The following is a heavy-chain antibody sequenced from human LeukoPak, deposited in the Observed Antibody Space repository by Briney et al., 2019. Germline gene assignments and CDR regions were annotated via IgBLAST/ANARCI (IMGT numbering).Heavy chain of an antibody. V-gene: IGHV1-69*06. J-gene: IGHJ6*03. D-gene: IGHD3-22*01. CDR1: GGTFSSYA. CDR2: IIPIFGTA. Sequence: GASVKVSCKASGGTFSSYAIRWVRQAPGQGLEWMGSIIPIFGTASYAQKFQGRVTITADKSTSTAYMELSSLRSEDTAVYYCARADSSGYSYYYYMDVWGKGTTVTVSS. CDR3: ARADSSGYSYYYYMDV.